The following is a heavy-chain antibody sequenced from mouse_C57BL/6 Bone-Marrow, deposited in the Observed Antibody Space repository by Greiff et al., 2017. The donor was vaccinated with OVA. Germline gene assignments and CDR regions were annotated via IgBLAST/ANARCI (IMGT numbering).Heavy chain of an antibody. CDR3: AKQRRGDYARDN. Sequence: VQRVESGPGLVAPSQSLSITCTVSGFSLTSYGVDWVRQPPGKGLEWLGVIWGGGSTNYNSALMFRLSISKDYSKSQVFLKMNSLQTDTTAMYYCAKQRRGDYARDNWGRGTSDTVTS. J-gene: IGHJ4*01. CDR2: IWGGGST. CDR1: GFSLTSYG. V-gene: IGHV2-9*01.